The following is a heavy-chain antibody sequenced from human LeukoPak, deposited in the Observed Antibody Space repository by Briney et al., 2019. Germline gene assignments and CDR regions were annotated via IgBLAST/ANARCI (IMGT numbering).Heavy chain of an antibody. J-gene: IGHJ5*02. Sequence: SQTLSLTCTVSGGSITSGDYYWSWIRQPPGKGLEWIAYMYYSGSTYYNPSLKSRVTMSAGTSKNQFSLNLTSVTAADTAVYSCAREGGDPRWLDPWGQGTLVTVSS. CDR3: AREGGDPRWLDP. CDR2: MYYSGST. V-gene: IGHV4-30-4*01. D-gene: IGHD6-25*01. CDR1: GGSITSGDYY.